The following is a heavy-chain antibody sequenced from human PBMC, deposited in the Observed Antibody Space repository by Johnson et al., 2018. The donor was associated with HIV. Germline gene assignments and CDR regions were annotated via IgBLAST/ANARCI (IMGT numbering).Heavy chain of an antibody. CDR2: IWSDGNRK. D-gene: IGHD5-18*01. V-gene: IGHV3-33*01. Sequence: QVQLVESGGGVVQPGRSLRLSCSASGFTFSNYGMHWVRQAPGKGLEWVAVIWSDGNRKYYVDSVKARFTISRDNSKNTLYLQMNSLRAEDTAVYYCAREAPQPSDAYDVWGRGTMVTVSS. J-gene: IGHJ3*01. CDR1: GFTFSNYG. CDR3: AREAPQPSDAYDV.